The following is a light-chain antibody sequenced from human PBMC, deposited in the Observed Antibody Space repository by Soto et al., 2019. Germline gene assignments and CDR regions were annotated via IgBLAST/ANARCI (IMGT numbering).Light chain of an antibody. V-gene: IGLV2-14*01. CDR1: SSDVGGYNY. J-gene: IGLJ3*02. CDR2: EVN. Sequence: QSVLTQPASVSGSPGQSITISCTGTSSDVGGYNYVSWYQQHPGKAPKLMIYEVNNRPSGVSHRFSGSKSGNTASLTISGLQAEDEADYYCSSYTSSNTLVFGGGTKVTVL. CDR3: SSYTSSNTLV.